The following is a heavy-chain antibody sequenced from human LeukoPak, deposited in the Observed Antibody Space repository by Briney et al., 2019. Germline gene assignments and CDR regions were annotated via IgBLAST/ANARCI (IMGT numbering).Heavy chain of an antibody. V-gene: IGHV3-13*01. J-gene: IGHJ3*02. D-gene: IGHD3-10*01. Sequence: PGVSLRLSCAASGFTLSTYDMHWVRQPTGEGLEWVSIIYRAGDTYYPGSVKGRFTISRDNAKNSLYLQMNSLRAEDTAVYYCAREMSGSNDALDIWGQGTMVTVSS. CDR2: IYRAGDT. CDR1: GFTLSTYD. CDR3: AREMSGSNDALDI.